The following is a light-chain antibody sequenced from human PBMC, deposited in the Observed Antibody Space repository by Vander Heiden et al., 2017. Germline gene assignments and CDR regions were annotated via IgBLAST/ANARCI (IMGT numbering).Light chain of an antibody. Sequence: EIVMTQSPATLSVSPGERATLSCRASQSVSSNLAWYQQKPGQAPRLLIYGASTRATGIPARFSGSGYGTEFTLTISSLQSEDFAVYYCQQDNKWPPYTFGQGTKLEIK. J-gene: IGKJ2*01. CDR1: QSVSSN. V-gene: IGKV3-15*01. CDR2: GAS. CDR3: QQDNKWPPYT.